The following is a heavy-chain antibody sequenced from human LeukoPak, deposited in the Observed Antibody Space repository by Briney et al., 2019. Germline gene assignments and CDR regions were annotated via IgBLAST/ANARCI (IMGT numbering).Heavy chain of an antibody. CDR1: GGSISSSSYY. Sequence: SETLSLTCTVSGGSISSSSYYWGWIRQPPGKGLEWIGSIYYSGSTYYNPSLKSRVTISVDTSKNQFSLKLSPVTAADTAVYYCVPGSYFYNWFDPWGQGTLVTVSS. V-gene: IGHV4-39*01. CDR2: IYYSGST. J-gene: IGHJ5*02. CDR3: VPGSYFYNWFDP. D-gene: IGHD3-10*01.